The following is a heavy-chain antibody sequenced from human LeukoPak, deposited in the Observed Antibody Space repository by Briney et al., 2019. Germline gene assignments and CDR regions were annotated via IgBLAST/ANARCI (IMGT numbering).Heavy chain of an antibody. Sequence: ASVKVSCKASGYAFNNYGISWVRQAPGQGLEWMGWVTSYNGDTNYAQKFQGRVTMSTDTSTSTVYMELSSLRSEDTAVYYCARRSGSLVGSYNWFDPWGQGTLVTVSS. V-gene: IGHV1-18*01. D-gene: IGHD1-26*01. CDR1: GYAFNNYG. CDR3: ARRSGSLVGSYNWFDP. J-gene: IGHJ5*02. CDR2: VTSYNGDT.